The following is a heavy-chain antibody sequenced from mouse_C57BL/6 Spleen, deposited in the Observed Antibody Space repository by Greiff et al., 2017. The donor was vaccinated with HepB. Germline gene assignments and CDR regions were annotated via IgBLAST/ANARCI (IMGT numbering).Heavy chain of an antibody. Sequence: QVQLQQSGPELVKPGASVKISCKASGYAFSSSWMNWVKQRPGKGLEWIGRIYPGDGDTNYNGKFKGKATLTADKSSSTAYMQLSSLTSEDSAVYFCARGYPGFAYWGQGTLVTVSA. CDR2: IYPGDGDT. CDR1: GYAFSSSW. CDR3: ARGYPGFAY. D-gene: IGHD1-2*01. V-gene: IGHV1-82*01. J-gene: IGHJ3*01.